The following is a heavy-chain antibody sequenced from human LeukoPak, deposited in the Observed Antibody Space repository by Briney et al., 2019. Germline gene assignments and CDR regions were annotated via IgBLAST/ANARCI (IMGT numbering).Heavy chain of an antibody. Sequence: PGGSLRLSCAASGFTFSSYAMSWVRQAPGKGLEWVSTISNGGSTYYADSVKGQFTISRDNSKNTLYLQMNSLRAEDTAVYYCARGPYSSGWYDYWGQGTLVTVSS. CDR2: ISNGGST. V-gene: IGHV3-23*01. J-gene: IGHJ4*02. D-gene: IGHD6-19*01. CDR3: ARGPYSSGWYDY. CDR1: GFTFSSYA.